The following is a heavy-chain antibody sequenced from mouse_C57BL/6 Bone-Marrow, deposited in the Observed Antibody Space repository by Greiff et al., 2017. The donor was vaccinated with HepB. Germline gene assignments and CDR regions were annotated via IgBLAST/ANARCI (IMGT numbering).Heavy chain of an antibody. CDR1: GYSFTSYY. CDR2: IYPGSGNT. J-gene: IGHJ3*01. Sequence: QVQLQQSGPELVKPGASVKISCKASGYSFTSYYIHWVKQRPGQGLEWIGWIYPGSGNTKYNEKFKGKATLTADTSSSTAYMQLSSLTSEDSAVYYCARVGAFTAQVPGFAYWGQGTLVTVSA. D-gene: IGHD3-2*02. V-gene: IGHV1-66*01. CDR3: ARVGAFTAQVPGFAY.